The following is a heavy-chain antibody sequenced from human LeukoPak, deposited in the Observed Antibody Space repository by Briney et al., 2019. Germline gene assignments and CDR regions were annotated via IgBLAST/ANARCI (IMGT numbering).Heavy chain of an antibody. CDR1: XY. CDR2: IYYSGST. Sequence: XYCSWIRQPPGKGLEWIGYIYYSGSTNYNPSLKSRVTISVDTSKNQFSLKLSSVTAADTAVYYCARDSSPGGFDYWGQGTLVTVSS. D-gene: IGHD6-6*01. CDR3: ARDSSPGGFDY. V-gene: IGHV4-59*01. J-gene: IGHJ4*02.